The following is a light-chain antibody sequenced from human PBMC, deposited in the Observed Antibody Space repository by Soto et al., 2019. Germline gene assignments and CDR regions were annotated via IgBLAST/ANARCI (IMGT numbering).Light chain of an antibody. V-gene: IGKV2-28*01. CDR1: QSLLHSNGYNY. J-gene: IGKJ1*01. Sequence: DIVVTQSPLTLPVTPGETASISCRSSQSLLHSNGYNYFDWYLQKPGQSPQLLIYLGSNRASGVPDRFSGSGSGTDFTLKISRVEAEDVGVYYRVQALQSTPWPFGKGNKVDI. CDR3: VQALQSTPWP. CDR2: LGS.